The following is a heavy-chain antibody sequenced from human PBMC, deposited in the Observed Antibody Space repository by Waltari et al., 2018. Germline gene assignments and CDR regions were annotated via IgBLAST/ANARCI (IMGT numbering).Heavy chain of an antibody. CDR1: GLTFNLYT. D-gene: IGHD3-22*01. V-gene: IGHV3-21*02. CDR2: ISSDSSYT. J-gene: IGHJ4*02. CDR3: VRKSSSGNTYNFDS. Sequence: EVQLVESGGGLVKPGGSLRLACGRSGLTFNLYTMNWVRQAPGKGLEWVSSISSDSSYTYYADSLKGRFTISRDNTKNSLYLQMNSLRAEDTAVYYCVRKSSSGNTYNFDSWGQGTLVTVSS.